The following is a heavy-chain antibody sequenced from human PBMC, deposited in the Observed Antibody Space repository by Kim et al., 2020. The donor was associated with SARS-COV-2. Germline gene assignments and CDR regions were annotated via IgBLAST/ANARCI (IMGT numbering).Heavy chain of an antibody. CDR2: IFYSGST. CDR3: ARSEGRASWHQFDY. V-gene: IGHV4-59*01. CDR1: SDSFSAYY. Sequence: SETLSLTCTVSSDSFSAYYWSWIRQIPGKGLEWIGYIFYSGSTNYNPSLKSRATISWDMSRNQFSLDLTSVTQADTAVYYCARSEGRASWHQFDYWGQGVVVTVSS. J-gene: IGHJ4*02.